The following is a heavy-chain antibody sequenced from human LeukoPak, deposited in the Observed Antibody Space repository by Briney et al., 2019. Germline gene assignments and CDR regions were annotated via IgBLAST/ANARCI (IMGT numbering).Heavy chain of an antibody. CDR2: IYYSGST. V-gene: IGHV4-59*08. CDR1: GGSISSYY. CDR3: ARHSRAAAGTSTRYYFDY. J-gene: IGHJ4*02. Sequence: SETLSLTCTVSGGSISSYYWSWIRQPPGKGLEWIGYIYYSGSTNYNPSLKSRVTISVDTSENQFSLKLSSVTAADTAVYYCARHSRAAAGTSTRYYFDYWGQGTLVTVSS. D-gene: IGHD6-13*01.